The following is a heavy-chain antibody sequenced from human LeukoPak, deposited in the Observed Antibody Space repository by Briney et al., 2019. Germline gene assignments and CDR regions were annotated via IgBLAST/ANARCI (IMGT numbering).Heavy chain of an antibody. CDR2: IYPGDSDT. J-gene: IGHJ4*02. V-gene: IGHV5-51*01. Sequence: GESLKISCKGSGYSFSNYWIGWVRQMPGKGLEWMGIIYPGDSDTRYSPSFQGQVTISVDESINTAYLQWSSLEASDTAMYYCARQYGRPFDYWGQGTLVTVST. D-gene: IGHD4-17*01. CDR1: GYSFSNYW. CDR3: ARQYGRPFDY.